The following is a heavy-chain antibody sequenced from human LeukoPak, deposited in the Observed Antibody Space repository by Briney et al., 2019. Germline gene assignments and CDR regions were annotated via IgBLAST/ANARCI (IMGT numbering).Heavy chain of an antibody. J-gene: IGHJ6*03. Sequence: GGSLRLSCAASGFTFSSYSMNWVRQAPGKGLEWVSSISSSSSYIYYADSVKGRFTISRDNAKNSLYLQMNSLRAEDTAVYYCARPISSGWSIPSHYYYYMDVWGKGTTVTVSS. CDR2: ISSSSSYI. D-gene: IGHD6-19*01. CDR1: GFTFSSYS. CDR3: ARPISSGWSIPSHYYYYMDV. V-gene: IGHV3-21*01.